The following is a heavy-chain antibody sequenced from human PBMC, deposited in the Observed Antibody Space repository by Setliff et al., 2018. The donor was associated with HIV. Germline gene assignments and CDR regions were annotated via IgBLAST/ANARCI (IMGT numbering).Heavy chain of an antibody. J-gene: IGHJ1*01. Sequence: PETLSLTCTVSGGSISGSSYYWGWIRQPPGKGLEWIGSIYHSGSASHNPSLKSRITISVDTSKNQFSLKLRSVTAADTAVYYCASSRSLFGEEYFHHWGQGTLVTVSS. CDR1: GGSISGSSYY. V-gene: IGHV4-39*01. D-gene: IGHD3-10*02. CDR3: ASSRSLFGEEYFHH. CDR2: IYHSGSA.